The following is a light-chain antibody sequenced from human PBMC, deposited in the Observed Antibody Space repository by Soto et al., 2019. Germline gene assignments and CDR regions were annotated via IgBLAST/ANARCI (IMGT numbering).Light chain of an antibody. J-gene: IGLJ1*01. Sequence: QSALTQPASVSGSPGQSITISCTGASSDVGGYNYVSWYQQHPGKAPKLIIYEVTTRPSGISNRFSGSKSGNTASLTISGLLAEDEAGYYCSSYASSSTLGVFGTGTKLTVL. CDR3: SSYASSSTLGV. V-gene: IGLV2-14*01. CDR1: SSDVGGYNY. CDR2: EVT.